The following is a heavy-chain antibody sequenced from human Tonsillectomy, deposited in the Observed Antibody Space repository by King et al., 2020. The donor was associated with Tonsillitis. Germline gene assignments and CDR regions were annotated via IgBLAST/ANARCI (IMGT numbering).Heavy chain of an antibody. V-gene: IGHV4-39*07. CDR3: ASQGFSGFEALG. D-gene: IGHD5-12*01. J-gene: IGHJ4*02. CDR2: IYYSGST. Sequence: LQLQESGPGLVKPSETLSLTCTVSGGSISSSSYYWGWIRQPPGKGLEWIGSIYYSGSTYYNPSLKNRVTISVDTSKNQFSLKLSSVTAADTAVYYCASQGFSGFEALGWGQGTLVTVSS. CDR1: GGSISSSSYY.